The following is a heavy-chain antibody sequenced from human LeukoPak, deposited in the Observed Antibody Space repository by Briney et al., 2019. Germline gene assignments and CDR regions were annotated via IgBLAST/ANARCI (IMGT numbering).Heavy chain of an antibody. CDR2: INHSGSA. V-gene: IGHV4-34*01. CDR3: AREFHNSGYSSSWYEEGFDY. D-gene: IGHD6-13*01. J-gene: IGHJ4*02. CDR1: GGPFSDYY. Sequence: ASETLSLTCAVFGGPFSDYYWSWIRRPPGKGLEWLGEINHSGSANYMPSLKSRVSISVDTSKNQFSLKLSSVTAADTAVYCCAREFHNSGYSSSWYEEGFDYWGQGILVTVSS.